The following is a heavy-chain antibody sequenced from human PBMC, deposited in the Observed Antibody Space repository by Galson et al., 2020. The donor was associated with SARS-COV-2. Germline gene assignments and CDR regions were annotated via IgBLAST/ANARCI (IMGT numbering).Heavy chain of an antibody. Sequence: SETLSLTCTVSGGTINRYYWNWIRQPPGKGLEWIGYISYSGSTNYNPSLKNRVTISVNTSKNQFSLKLSSVTAADTAVYYCARGQWLERRPYYFDYWGQGTLVTVSS. V-gene: IGHV4-59*01. CDR3: ARGQWLERRPYYFDY. CDR1: GGTINRYY. CDR2: ISYSGST. J-gene: IGHJ4*02. D-gene: IGHD6-19*01.